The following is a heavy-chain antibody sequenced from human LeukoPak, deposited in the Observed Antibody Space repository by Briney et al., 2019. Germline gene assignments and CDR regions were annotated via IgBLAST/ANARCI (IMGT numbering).Heavy chain of an antibody. CDR2: IYYSGST. Sequence: SKTLSLTCTVSSGFISGHYWSWIRQPPGEGLEWIGNIYYSGSTNYNPSLKSRLTISVDTSKNQFSLKLSSVTAADTAVYYCARHSSGWYYVDYWGQGTLVTVSS. CDR3: ARHSSGWYYVDY. V-gene: IGHV4-59*11. J-gene: IGHJ4*02. CDR1: SGFISGHY. D-gene: IGHD6-19*01.